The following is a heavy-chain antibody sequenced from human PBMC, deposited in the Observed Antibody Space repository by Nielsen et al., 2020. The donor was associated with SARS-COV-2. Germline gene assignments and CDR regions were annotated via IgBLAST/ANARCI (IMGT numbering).Heavy chain of an antibody. CDR3: ARDRPYCSSTSCYGDAFDI. CDR2: ISAYSGNT. CDR1: GYTFTSYG. V-gene: IGHV1-18*04. Sequence: ASVKVSCKASGYTFTSYGISWVRQAPGQGLEWMGWISAYSGNTNYAQKLQGRVTMTTDTSTSTAYMELRSLRSDDTAVYYCARDRPYCSSTSCYGDAFDIWGQGTMVTVSS. D-gene: IGHD2-2*01. J-gene: IGHJ3*02.